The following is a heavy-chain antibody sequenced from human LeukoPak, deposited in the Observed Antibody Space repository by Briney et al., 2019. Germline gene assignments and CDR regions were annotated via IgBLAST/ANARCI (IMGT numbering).Heavy chain of an antibody. CDR3: AKERQTTTAFDS. V-gene: IGHV3-23*01. CDR2: ITDNGGRT. D-gene: IGHD4-17*01. J-gene: IGHJ4*02. Sequence: GGSLRLSCAASGFTFSDYSMNWVRQAPGKGLEWVSLITDNGGRTYYADSVKGRFTISRDNSKNTLYLQMSSLRVEDTAIYYCAKERQTTTAFDSWGQGTLVTVSS. CDR1: GFTFSDYS.